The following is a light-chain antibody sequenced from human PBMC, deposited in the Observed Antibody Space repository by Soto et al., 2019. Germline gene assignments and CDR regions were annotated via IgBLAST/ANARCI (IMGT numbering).Light chain of an antibody. Sequence: QSALTQPASVSGSPGQSITISCTGTSSDVGGHNFVSWYQQHPGKAPKPMIYEVTNRPSGVSDRFSGSKSGNTASLTISGLQAEDEADYYCNSYTSTFTWVFGGGTKLTVL. V-gene: IGLV2-14*01. CDR3: NSYTSTFTWV. CDR2: EVT. J-gene: IGLJ2*01. CDR1: SSDVGGHNF.